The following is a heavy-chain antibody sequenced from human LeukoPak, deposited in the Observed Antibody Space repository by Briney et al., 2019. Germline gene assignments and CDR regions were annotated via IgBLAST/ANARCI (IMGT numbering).Heavy chain of an antibody. V-gene: IGHV1-2*02. D-gene: IGHD3-22*01. CDR1: GYTFTGYY. J-gene: IGHJ4*02. Sequence: ASVTVSCKASGYTFTGYYMHWVRRAPGQGLEWMGWINPNSGGTNYAQKFQGRVTMTRDTSISTAYMELSRLRSDDTAVYYCARDYYDSSGYYYPLHFDYWGQGTLVTVSS. CDR2: INPNSGGT. CDR3: ARDYYDSSGYYYPLHFDY.